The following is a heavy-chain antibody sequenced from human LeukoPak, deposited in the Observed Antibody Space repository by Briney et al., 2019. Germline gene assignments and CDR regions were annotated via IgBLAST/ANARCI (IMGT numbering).Heavy chain of an antibody. D-gene: IGHD3-3*01. J-gene: IGHJ4*02. Sequence: GGSLRLSCAASGFTFSSYWMHWVRQAPGKGLVWVSRINSDGSSTSYADSVKGRFTISRDNAKNTLYLQMNSLRAEDTAVYYCARVTTYDFWSGYYGFDYWGQGTLVTVSS. CDR2: INSDGSST. CDR1: GFTFSSYW. V-gene: IGHV3-74*01. CDR3: ARVTTYDFWSGYYGFDY.